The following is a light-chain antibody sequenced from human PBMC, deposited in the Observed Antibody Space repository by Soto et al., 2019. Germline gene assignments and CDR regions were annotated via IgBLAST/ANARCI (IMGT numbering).Light chain of an antibody. CDR3: QQYNTWPWT. CDR1: QSVSSN. CDR2: GAS. Sequence: EIVMTQSPATLSVSPGERATLSCRASQSVSSNLAWYQQKPGQAPRLLIYGASTRATGIPARFSGSGSGTEFTLTISSLQSEDFAVYYCQQYNTWPWTFGQGNKVEI. J-gene: IGKJ1*01. V-gene: IGKV3-15*01.